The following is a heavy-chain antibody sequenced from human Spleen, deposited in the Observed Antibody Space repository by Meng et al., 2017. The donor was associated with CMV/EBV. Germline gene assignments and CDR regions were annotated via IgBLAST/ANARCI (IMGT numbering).Heavy chain of an antibody. Sequence: TFRSCALRWVRQAPGKGLEWVSAVSGNGGNTYYASSVRGLFTISRTNSKNTLYLQMNSLRAEDTALYYCAKGGHNTIFDVFTELDSWGQGTLVTVSS. CDR3: AKGGHNTIFDVFTELDS. D-gene: IGHD3-3*01. V-gene: IGHV3-23*01. CDR2: VSGNGGNT. J-gene: IGHJ4*02. CDR1: TFRSCA.